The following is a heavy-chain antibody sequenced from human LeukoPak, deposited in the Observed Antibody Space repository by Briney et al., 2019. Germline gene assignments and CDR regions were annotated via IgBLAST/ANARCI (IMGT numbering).Heavy chain of an antibody. V-gene: IGHV3-30-3*01. CDR3: ARDGVYSGSYLLRAPFDY. D-gene: IGHD1-26*01. CDR2: ISYDGSNK. Sequence: PGGSLTLSCAASGFTLSSYWMSWVRQAPGKGLEWVAVISYDGSNKYYADSVKGRFTISRDNSKNTLYLQMNSLRAEDTAVHYCARDGVYSGSYLLRAPFDYWGQGTLVTVSS. J-gene: IGHJ4*02. CDR1: GFTLSSYW.